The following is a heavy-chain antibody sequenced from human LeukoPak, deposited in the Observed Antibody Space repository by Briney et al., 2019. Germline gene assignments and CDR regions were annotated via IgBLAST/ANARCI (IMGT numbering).Heavy chain of an antibody. J-gene: IGHJ6*02. CDR2: IYYSGKA. V-gene: IGHV4-59*02. CDR3: ARFGVDYDMGV. D-gene: IGHD3-16*01. CDR1: GGSVNNYY. Sequence: SETLSLTCSVSGGSVNNYYWTWIRQPPGKGLEWIGQIYYSGKAEYNPTLKSRITISVETSKNQITRRVSSVTAAVTAVYYCARFGVDYDMGVWGQGTTVIVFS.